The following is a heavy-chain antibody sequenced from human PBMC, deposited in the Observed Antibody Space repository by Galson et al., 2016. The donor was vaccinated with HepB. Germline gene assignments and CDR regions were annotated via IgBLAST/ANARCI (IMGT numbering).Heavy chain of an antibody. J-gene: IGHJ4*02. D-gene: IGHD3-10*01. V-gene: IGHV4-61*01. CDR3: ASGRYYYGSEY. Sequence: SETLSLTCTVSGGSVSSGNCYWSWIRQPPGKGLEWIGYIYYSGSTNYTPSLKSRVTISVDTSKNQFSLKLSSVTAADTAVYYCASGRYYYGSEYWGQGTLVTVSS. CDR2: IYYSGST. CDR1: GGSVSSGNCY.